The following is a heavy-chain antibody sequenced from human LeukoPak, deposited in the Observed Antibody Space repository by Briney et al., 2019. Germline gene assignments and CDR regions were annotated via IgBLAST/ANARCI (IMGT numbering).Heavy chain of an antibody. D-gene: IGHD1-14*01. CDR1: GFTFTDYY. Sequence: ASVKVSCKASGFTFTDYYLHWVRQAPGQGLEWMGRIILNNGATNYAQKFQGRVTLTRDTSISTAYMELCRQTSDDTAVYYCATDGGNHNFDYWGQGTLVTVSS. J-gene: IGHJ4*02. V-gene: IGHV1-2*06. CDR3: ATDGGNHNFDY. CDR2: IILNNGAT.